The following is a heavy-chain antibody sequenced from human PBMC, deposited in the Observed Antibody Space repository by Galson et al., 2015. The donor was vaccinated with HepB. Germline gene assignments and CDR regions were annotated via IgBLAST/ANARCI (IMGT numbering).Heavy chain of an antibody. CDR2: IYHSGST. V-gene: IGHV4-31*03. CDR3: ARKLRWNSSTVDY. D-gene: IGHD1-7*01. J-gene: IGHJ4*02. Sequence: TLSLTCTVTGDSISSGYYYWSWIRQRPGKGLEWIAYIYHSGSTYFNPSLRSRVTISVDTSKNQFSLNFNSMTAADTAVYYCARKLRWNSSTVDYWGQGTLVTVSS. CDR1: GDSISSGYYY.